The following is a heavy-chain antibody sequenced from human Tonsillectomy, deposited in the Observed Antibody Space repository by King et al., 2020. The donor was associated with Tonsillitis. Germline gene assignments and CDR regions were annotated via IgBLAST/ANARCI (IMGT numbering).Heavy chain of an antibody. Sequence: QLVQSGAEMKKPGESLRIYCKGSGYSFTTYWISWVRHLPGKGLEWMGKIDPSDSYTSYSPSFQGHVTISGDKSITTAYLQWSSLKASDTAMYYCARRSMAVSGDAFDVWGQGTMVTVSS. CDR3: ARRSMAVSGDAFDV. D-gene: IGHD6-19*01. J-gene: IGHJ3*01. CDR1: GYSFTTYW. CDR2: IDPSDSYT. V-gene: IGHV5-10-1*03.